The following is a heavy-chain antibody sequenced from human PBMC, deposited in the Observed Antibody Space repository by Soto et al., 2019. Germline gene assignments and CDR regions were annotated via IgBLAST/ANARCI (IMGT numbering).Heavy chain of an antibody. V-gene: IGHV1-8*01. CDR1: GYTFTSYD. J-gene: IGHJ6*02. CDR2: MNPNSGNT. Sequence: ASVKVSCKASGYTFTSYDINWVRQATGQGLEWMGWMNPNSGNTGYAQKFQGRVTMTRNTSISTAYMELSSLRSEDTAVYYCARGYCSGGSCYSSRNYGMDVWGQGTTVTV. CDR3: ARGYCSGGSCYSSRNYGMDV. D-gene: IGHD2-15*01.